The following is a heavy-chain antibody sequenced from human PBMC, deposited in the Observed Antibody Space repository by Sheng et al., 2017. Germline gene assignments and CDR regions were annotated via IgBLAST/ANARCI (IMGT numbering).Heavy chain of an antibody. J-gene: IGHJ4*02. CDR3: STSLNY. CDR1: GFTFTNYW. CDR2: IKQDGSEK. V-gene: IGHV3-7*01. Sequence: EVLLVESGGGLVQPGGSLRLSCAASGFTFTNYWMDWVRQAPGKGLEWVANIKQDGSEKYYVDSVKGRFTISRDNAKTSVFLQMNSLRAEDTAVYYCSTSLNYWGQGSLVTVSS.